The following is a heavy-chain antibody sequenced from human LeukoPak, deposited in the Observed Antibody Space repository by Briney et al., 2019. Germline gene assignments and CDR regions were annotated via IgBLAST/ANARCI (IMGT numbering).Heavy chain of an antibody. CDR3: ARMGATGHDFWSGPLPHWFDP. CDR1: GFTFSSYS. J-gene: IGHJ5*02. Sequence: GGSLRLSCGASGFTFSSYSMKWVRQAPGKGVEWVSSIRRSSSYIYYADSVKGRFTISRDNAKNSLYLQMNSLRAEDTAVYYCARMGATGHDFWSGPLPHWFDPWGQGTLVTVSS. CDR2: IRRSSSYI. V-gene: IGHV3-21*01. D-gene: IGHD3-3*01.